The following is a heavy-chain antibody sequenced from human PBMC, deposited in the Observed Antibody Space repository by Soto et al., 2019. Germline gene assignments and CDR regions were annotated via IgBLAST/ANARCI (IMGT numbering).Heavy chain of an antibody. J-gene: IGHJ4*02. CDR3: ARDRHYFDSSGYYYHLDS. CDR2: IYYSGST. CDR1: GGSVSSDNYF. Sequence: SETLSLTCTVSGGSVSSDNYFWTWIRQPPGKGLEWIGYIYYSGSTNYNPALKSRVTISIDTSNKQFSLKLSSVTAADTAVYYCARDRHYFDSSGYYYHLDSWGQGTLVTVSS. V-gene: IGHV4-61*01. D-gene: IGHD3-22*01.